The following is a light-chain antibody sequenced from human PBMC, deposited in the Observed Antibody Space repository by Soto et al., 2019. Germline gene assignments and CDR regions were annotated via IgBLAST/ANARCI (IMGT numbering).Light chain of an antibody. CDR2: SAS. CDR1: QSISNRF. CDR3: QQFGRAPLT. J-gene: IGKJ3*01. Sequence: ETVLTQSPGTVSLSPGETVTLSCRSSQSISNRFLAWYQQKPGQAPRLLMESASTRATGVPDRFSGDGSGTDFTLTSSGLEPEDCAVYYCQQFGRAPLTFGPGTKVALK. V-gene: IGKV3-20*01.